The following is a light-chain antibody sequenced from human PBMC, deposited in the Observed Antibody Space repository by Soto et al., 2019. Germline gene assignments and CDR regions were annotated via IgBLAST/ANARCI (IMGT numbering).Light chain of an antibody. V-gene: IGKV1-39*01. CDR2: AAS. J-gene: IGKJ3*01. CDR1: QTINTY. CDR3: QQSYNTPRT. Sequence: DIQMTQSPSSLSASVGDRVTITCRASQTINTYLNWYQQKPGKAPELLIYAASNLQSGVPSRFSGSGSGTDFTLTISSLQPEDFATYYCQQSYNTPRTFGPGTKVDIK.